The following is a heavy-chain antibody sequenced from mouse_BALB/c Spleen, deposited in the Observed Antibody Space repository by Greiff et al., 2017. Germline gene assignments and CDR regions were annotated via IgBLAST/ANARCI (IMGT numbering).Heavy chain of an antibody. D-gene: IGHD1-2*01. CDR3: ARGDNYGYGAMDY. CDR2: INPSSGYT. J-gene: IGHJ4*01. V-gene: IGHV1-4*02. CDR1: GYTFTSYT. Sequence: QVQLQQSAAELARPGASVKMSCKASGYTFTSYTMHWVKQRPGQGLEWIGYINPSSGYTEYNQKFKDKTTLTADKSSSTAYMQLSSLTSEDSAVYYCARGDNYGYGAMDYWGQGTSVTVSS.